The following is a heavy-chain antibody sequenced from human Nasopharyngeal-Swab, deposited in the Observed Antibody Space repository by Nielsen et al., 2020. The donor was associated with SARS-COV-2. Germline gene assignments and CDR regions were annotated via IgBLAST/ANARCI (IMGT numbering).Heavy chain of an antibody. J-gene: IGHJ6*02. CDR3: ARAGRVGDAYTGLDV. Sequence: SETLSLTCSVSGGSFTGFYWNWIRQPPGKGLAWIGEINHNERTNYNPSLKSRVTMSVDTSTNQVSLKLNSLTATDTAVYYCARAGRVGDAYTGLDVWGQGTTVTVSS. CDR1: GGSFTGFY. V-gene: IGHV4-34*01. CDR2: INHNERT. D-gene: IGHD5-24*01.